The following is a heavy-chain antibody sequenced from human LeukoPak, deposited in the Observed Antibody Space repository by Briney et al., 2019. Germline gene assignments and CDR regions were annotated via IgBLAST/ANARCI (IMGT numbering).Heavy chain of an antibody. CDR3: ARDGVDYYDTQVVDY. D-gene: IGHD3-22*01. CDR1: GFTFSSYG. Sequence: QPGRSLRLSCAASGFTFSSYGMHWVRQAPGKGLEWVAVIWYDGSNKYYADSVKGRFTISRDNSKNTLYLQMNSLRAEDTAVYYCARDGVDYYDTQVVDYWGQGTLVTVSS. CDR2: IWYDGSNK. V-gene: IGHV3-33*01. J-gene: IGHJ4*02.